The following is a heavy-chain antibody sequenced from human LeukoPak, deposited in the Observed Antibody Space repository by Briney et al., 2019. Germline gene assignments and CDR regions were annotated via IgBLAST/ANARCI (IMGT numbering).Heavy chain of an antibody. CDR2: VYTSGST. J-gene: IGHJ3*02. V-gene: IGHV4-4*07. CDR3: ARGGYIGANRNAFDI. D-gene: IGHD5-24*01. CDR1: GGSISNYY. Sequence: SETLSLTCTVSGGSISNYYWGWIRQPAGKGLKWIGRVYTSGSTNYNPSLRSRVTLSVDTSNNQFSLKLTSVTAADTAVYYCARGGYIGANRNAFDIWGQGTMVTVSS.